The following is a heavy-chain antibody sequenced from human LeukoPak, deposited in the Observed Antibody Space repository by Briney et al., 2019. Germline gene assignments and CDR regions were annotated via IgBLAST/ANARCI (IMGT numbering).Heavy chain of an antibody. J-gene: IGHJ4*02. CDR1: GYSISSGYY. CDR2: IYHRGST. CDR3: ARFLYSSEPYDY. Sequence: SETLSLTCTVSGYSISSGYYWGWIRQPPGKGLEWIGTIYHRGSTYYNPSLKSRVTISVDTSKNQFSLKLSSVTAADTAVYYCARFLYSSEPYDYWGQGTLVTVSS. V-gene: IGHV4-38-2*02. D-gene: IGHD6-13*01.